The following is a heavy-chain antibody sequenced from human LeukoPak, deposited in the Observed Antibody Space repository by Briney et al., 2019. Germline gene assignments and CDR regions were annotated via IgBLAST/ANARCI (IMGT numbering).Heavy chain of an antibody. CDR2: ISAYNGNT. J-gene: IGHJ4*02. V-gene: IGHV1-18*04. CDR1: GYTFTGYY. D-gene: IGHD3-22*01. Sequence: GASVKVSCKASGYTFTGYYMHWVRQAPGQGLEWMGWISAYNGNTNYAQKLQGRVTMTTDTSTSTAYMELRSLRSDDTAVYYCASGPYYYDSSGYADYWGQGTLVTVSS. CDR3: ASGPYYYDSSGYADY.